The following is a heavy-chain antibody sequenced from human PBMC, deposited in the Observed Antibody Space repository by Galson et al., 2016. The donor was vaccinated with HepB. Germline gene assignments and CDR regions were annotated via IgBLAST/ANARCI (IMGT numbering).Heavy chain of an antibody. V-gene: IGHV3-23*01. Sequence: SLRLSCAASGFPFGDAWMTWVRQAPGKGLEWVSGLSPSGTSTHYADSVKGRFSISRDNSKTTLYLQLNSLRVEDTALYYCARDQRWLQFGKDAFDLWGQGTFVIVSS. CDR2: LSPSGTST. CDR1: GFPFGDAW. J-gene: IGHJ3*01. CDR3: ARDQRWLQFGKDAFDL. D-gene: IGHD5-24*01.